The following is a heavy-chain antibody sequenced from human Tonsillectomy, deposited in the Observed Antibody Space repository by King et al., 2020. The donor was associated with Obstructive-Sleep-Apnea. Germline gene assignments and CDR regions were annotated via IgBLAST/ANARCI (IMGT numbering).Heavy chain of an antibody. CDR1: GYSISGGYY. J-gene: IGHJ6*02. D-gene: IGHD3-22*01. Sequence: QLQESGPGLLKPSETLSLTCTVSGYSISGGYYWGWIRQPPGKGLEWIGSIHHSGSTNYKPSLKSRVTISIDTSKNQFSLRLSYVTAADTAVYYCARDRGLYYYDTSGAKYGMDVWGQGTTVTVSS. V-gene: IGHV4-38-2*02. CDR3: ARDRGLYYYDTSGAKYGMDV. CDR2: IHHSGST.